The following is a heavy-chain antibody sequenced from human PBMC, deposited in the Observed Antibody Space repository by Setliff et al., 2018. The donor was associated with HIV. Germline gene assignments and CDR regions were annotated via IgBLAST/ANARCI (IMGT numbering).Heavy chain of an antibody. J-gene: IGHJ5*02. D-gene: IGHD5-12*01. CDR2: IYYSGIT. V-gene: IGHV4-31*03. CDR3: ARAHFLVAMTRNWFDP. CDR1: GGSISSGGYF. Sequence: PSETLSLTCTVSGGSISSGGYFWSWIRQHPGKGLEWIGYIYYSGITYYNPSLKSRVSISVDTSKNQFSLNLSSVTAADTAVYYCARAHFLVAMTRNWFDPWGQGTLVTVSS.